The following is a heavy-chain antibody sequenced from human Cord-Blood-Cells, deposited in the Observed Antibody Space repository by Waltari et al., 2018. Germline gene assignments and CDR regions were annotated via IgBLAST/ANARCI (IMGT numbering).Heavy chain of an antibody. D-gene: IGHD3-22*01. CDR1: GGTFSSYA. J-gene: IGHJ4*02. CDR3: ARDRHGYYDSSGYYYFDY. V-gene: IGHV1-69*01. CDR2: IIPIFGTA. Sequence: QVQLVQSGAEVKKHGSSVKVSCKASGGTFSSYAISWVRPPPGQGLEWMGGIIPIFGTANYAQKFQGRVTITADESTSTAYMELSSLRSEDTAVYYCARDRHGYYDSSGYYYFDYWGQGTLVTVSS.